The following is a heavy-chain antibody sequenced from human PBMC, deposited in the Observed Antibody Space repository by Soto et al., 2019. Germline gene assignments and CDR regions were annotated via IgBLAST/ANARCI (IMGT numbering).Heavy chain of an antibody. CDR1: GFTFSSYS. D-gene: IGHD5-18*01. Sequence: PGGSLRLSCAASGFTFSSYSMNWVRQAPGKGLEWVSSISSSSSYIYYADSVKGRFTISRDNAKNSLYLQMNSLRAEDTAVYYCARDATADGYSGYYYYGMDVWGQGTTVTVSS. CDR2: ISSSSSYI. V-gene: IGHV3-21*01. CDR3: ARDATADGYSGYYYYGMDV. J-gene: IGHJ6*02.